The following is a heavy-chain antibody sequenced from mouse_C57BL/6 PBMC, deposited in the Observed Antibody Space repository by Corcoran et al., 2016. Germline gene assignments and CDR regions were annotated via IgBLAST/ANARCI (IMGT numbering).Heavy chain of an antibody. D-gene: IGHD1-1*01. CDR3: ARKDYYYGSSYDAMDY. CDR2: IYPGDGDT. CDR1: GYAFSSYW. Sequence: QVQLQQSGAELVKPGASVKISCKASGYAFSSYWMNWVKQRPGKGLEWIGQIYPGDGDTNYNGKFKGKATLTADKSSSTAYMQLSSLTSEDSAVYFCARKDYYYGSSYDAMDYWGQGTSVTVSS. J-gene: IGHJ4*01. V-gene: IGHV1-80*01.